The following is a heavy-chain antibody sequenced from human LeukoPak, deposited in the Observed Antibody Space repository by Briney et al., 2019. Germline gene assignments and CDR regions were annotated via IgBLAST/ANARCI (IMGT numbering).Heavy chain of an antibody. CDR1: GGSISSYY. CDR3: ARGRGSIDY. Sequence: SETLSLTCTVSGGSISSYYWSWIRQPPGKGLEWIGYIYYSGSTNYNPSLKNRVTISVDTSKNQFSLKLSSVTAADTAVYYCARGRGSIDYWGQGTLVTVSS. CDR2: IYYSGST. D-gene: IGHD5-24*01. V-gene: IGHV4-59*01. J-gene: IGHJ4*02.